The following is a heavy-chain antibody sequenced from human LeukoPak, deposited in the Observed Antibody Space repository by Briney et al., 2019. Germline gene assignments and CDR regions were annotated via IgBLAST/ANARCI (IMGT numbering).Heavy chain of an antibody. Sequence: GESLKISCKGSGYSFTSYWIAWVRQMPGKGLEWMGIIYPGDSDTRYSPSFQGQVTISADKSISTAYLQWSSLKASDTAMYYCATQGGSYYDYYYGMDVWGQGTTVTVSS. CDR2: IYPGDSDT. V-gene: IGHV5-51*01. J-gene: IGHJ6*02. D-gene: IGHD1-26*01. CDR1: GYSFTSYW. CDR3: ATQGGSYYDYYYGMDV.